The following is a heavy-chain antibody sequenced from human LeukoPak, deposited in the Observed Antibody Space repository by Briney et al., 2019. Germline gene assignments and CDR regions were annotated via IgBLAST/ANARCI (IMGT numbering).Heavy chain of an antibody. V-gene: IGHV3-23*01. CDR3: AATSGYDKGFDY. CDR1: GFTFSSYA. D-gene: IGHD5-12*01. Sequence: GGSLRLSCAASGFTFSSYAMSWVRQAPGKGLEWVSAISGSGGSTYYADSVKGRFTISRDNSKDTLYLQMNSLRAEDTAVYYCAATSGYDKGFDYWGQGTLVTVSS. CDR2: ISGSGGST. J-gene: IGHJ4*02.